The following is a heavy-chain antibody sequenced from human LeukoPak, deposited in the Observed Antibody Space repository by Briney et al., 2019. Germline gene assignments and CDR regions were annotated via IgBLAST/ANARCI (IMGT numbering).Heavy chain of an antibody. D-gene: IGHD1-7*01. CDR3: ARAGSNWNYVY. CDR2: IKQDGSEK. V-gene: IGHV3-7*01. J-gene: IGHJ4*02. Sequence: PGGSLRLSCAASGFTFRGFLMSWVRQIPGKGLEWVANIKQDGSEKYYADALKDRFTISRDNTKNSLSLQMNSLIVEDTAVYYCARAGSNWNYVYWGQGTLVTVSS. CDR1: GFTFRGFL.